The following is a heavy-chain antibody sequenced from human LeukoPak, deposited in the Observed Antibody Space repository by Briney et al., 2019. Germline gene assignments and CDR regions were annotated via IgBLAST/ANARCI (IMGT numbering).Heavy chain of an antibody. D-gene: IGHD3-22*01. Sequence: GESLRLSCAASGFIFNSHWMTWVRQAPGKGLQWLAGIRQDGNVRYYVDSVQGRFSISRDNAMNSLYLQMNSLRVEDTAVYYCARWSHDSSGYYWISSWGQGTLVTVSS. V-gene: IGHV3-7*01. CDR1: GFIFNSHW. CDR3: ARWSHDSSGYYWISS. CDR2: IRQDGNVR. J-gene: IGHJ5*02.